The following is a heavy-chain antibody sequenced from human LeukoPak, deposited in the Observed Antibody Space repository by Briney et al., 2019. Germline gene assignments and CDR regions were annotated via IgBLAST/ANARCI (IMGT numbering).Heavy chain of an antibody. CDR2: IGGSGGDT. V-gene: IGHV3-23*01. D-gene: IGHD5-18*01. CDR1: GFTFNNYA. J-gene: IGHJ4*02. CDR3: AKEIQLKARGEIDY. Sequence: PGGSLRLSCAASGFTFNNYAMSWVRQAPGKGLEWVSGIGGSGGDTYYADSVKGRFTISRDNSQNTLYLQMNSLRAEDTAVYYCAKEIQLKARGEIDYWGQGTLVTVSS.